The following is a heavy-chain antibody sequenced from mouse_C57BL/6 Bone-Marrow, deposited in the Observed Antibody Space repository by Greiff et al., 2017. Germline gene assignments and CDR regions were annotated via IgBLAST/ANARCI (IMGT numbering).Heavy chain of an antibody. Sequence: QVQLQQSGAELMKPGASVKLSCKASGYTFTGYWIEWVKPRPGHGLEWIGEILPGSGSTNYNQKFKGKATFPVDPSSNTAYMQLSSLTTEDSAVYYCARWYKGYYEGMDYWGQGTSVTVSA. D-gene: IGHD1-1*02. CDR2: ILPGSGST. CDR1: GYTFTGYW. J-gene: IGHJ4*01. V-gene: IGHV1-9*01. CDR3: ARWYKGYYEGMDY.